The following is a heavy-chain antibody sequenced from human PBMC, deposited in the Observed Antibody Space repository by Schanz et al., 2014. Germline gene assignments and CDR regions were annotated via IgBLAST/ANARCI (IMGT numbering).Heavy chain of an antibody. CDR3: AQTRGTFMVPIDN. Sequence: AQLVESGGGLVNPGESLRLSCAASGFIFSAYTMNWVRQAPGKGLEWVSSISSGGRNISYADSLQGRFTISRDNARNSLYLQLNSLTVEESGVYFCAQTRGTFMVPIDNWGQGVRVIVSS. J-gene: IGHJ4*02. CDR2: ISSGGRNI. V-gene: IGHV3-21*01. D-gene: IGHD3-3*02. CDR1: GFIFSAYT.